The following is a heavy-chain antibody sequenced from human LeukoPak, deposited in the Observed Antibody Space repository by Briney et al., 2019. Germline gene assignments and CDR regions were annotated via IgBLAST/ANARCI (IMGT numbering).Heavy chain of an antibody. D-gene: IGHD5-12*01. V-gene: IGHV1-18*01. CDR2: ISAYNGNT. CDR3: ARDGGRGYSGYEIDY. J-gene: IGHJ4*02. Sequence: ASVRVSRKASGYTFTSYGISWVRQAPRQGLEWMGWISAYNGNTNYAQKLQGRVTMTTDTSTSTPYMELRSLRSDDTAVYYCARDGGRGYSGYEIDYWGQGTLVTVSS. CDR1: GYTFTSYG.